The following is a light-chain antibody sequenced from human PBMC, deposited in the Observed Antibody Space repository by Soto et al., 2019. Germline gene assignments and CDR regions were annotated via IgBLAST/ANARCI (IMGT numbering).Light chain of an antibody. J-gene: IGKJ2*01. CDR1: QSVSSK. V-gene: IGKV3-15*01. Sequence: EIVMTQSPATLSVSPGERATLSCRASQSVSSKLAWYQQKPGQAPRLLIYGASTRATGIPARFSGSGSGTEFTLTISSLQSDDFALYYCQQYNNWPMFTFGQWTKLEIK. CDR3: QQYNNWPMFT. CDR2: GAS.